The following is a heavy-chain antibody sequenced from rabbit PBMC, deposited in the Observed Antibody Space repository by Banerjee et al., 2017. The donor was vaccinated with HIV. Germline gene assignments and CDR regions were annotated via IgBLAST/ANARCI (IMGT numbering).Heavy chain of an antibody. CDR3: ARSYVGYGGALNL. CDR2: IYAGSGST. V-gene: IGHV1S45*01. CDR1: GFDLSSYYC. D-gene: IGHD7-1*01. Sequence: QEQLEESGGGLVKPEGSLTLTCKASGFDLSSYYCMCWVRQAPGKGLEWIACIYAGSGSTYYANWAKGRFTISKTSSTTVTLQMTSLTAADTATYFCARSYVGYGGALNLWGPGTLVTV. J-gene: IGHJ4*01.